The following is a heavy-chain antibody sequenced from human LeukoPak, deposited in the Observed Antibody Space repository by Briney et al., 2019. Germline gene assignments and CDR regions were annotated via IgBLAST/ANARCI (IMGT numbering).Heavy chain of an antibody. CDR2: IYTTGMT. D-gene: IGHD1-26*01. Sequence: SETLSLTCTVSTGSISSYFWGWVRQPAGKGLEWIGRIYTTGMTHYNPSLKSRLTMSIDTSKNQFSLTLRSVTAADTAVHYCGRQGYTASYYFVDYWSQGTLVAVS. J-gene: IGHJ4*02. CDR3: GRQGYTASYYFVDY. V-gene: IGHV4-4*07. CDR1: TGSISSYF.